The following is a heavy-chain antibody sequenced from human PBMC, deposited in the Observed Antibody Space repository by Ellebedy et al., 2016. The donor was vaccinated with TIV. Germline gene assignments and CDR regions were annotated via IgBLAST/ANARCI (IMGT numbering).Heavy chain of an antibody. CDR2: ISGAGGLT. D-gene: IGHD2-15*01. J-gene: IGHJ3*01. Sequence: PGGSLRLSCAGSGFTFSDHAMTWVRQAPGKGLEWVSGISGAGGLTYYGESVKGRFTVSRDNSWNTVFLQMDSLRGEDTAVYFCARSRYTVVEDEGYDFWGQGTMVTVSP. CDR1: GFTFSDHA. CDR3: ARSRYTVVEDEGYDF. V-gene: IGHV3-23*01.